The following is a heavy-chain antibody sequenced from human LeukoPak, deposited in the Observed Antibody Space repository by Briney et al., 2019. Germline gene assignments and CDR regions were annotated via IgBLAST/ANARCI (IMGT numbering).Heavy chain of an antibody. V-gene: IGHV3-7*01. Sequence: GGSLRLSCTASGVMFSGYWMSWVRQAPGKGLEWVANIKQHGTEKYYVDSVKGRFTISRDDAKKSVYLQMNSLRAEDTAVYYCASDGGPFDHWGQGILVTVAS. J-gene: IGHJ4*02. CDR1: GVMFSGYW. CDR3: ASDGGPFDH. CDR2: IKQHGTEK. D-gene: IGHD3-16*01.